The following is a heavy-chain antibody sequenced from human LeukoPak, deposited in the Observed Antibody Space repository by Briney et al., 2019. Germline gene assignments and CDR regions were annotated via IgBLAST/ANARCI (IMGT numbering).Heavy chain of an antibody. CDR1: GYTFTTYW. J-gene: IGHJ3*02. V-gene: IGHV5-51*01. CDR2: IYPGDSDP. D-gene: IGHD6-13*01. CDR3: ARRGHRQAADNAFDI. Sequence: GESLRISCKGSGYTFTTYWIGWVRQMPGKGLEWMGIIYPGDSDPRYSPSFQGQVTISPDKSISTAYLQWSSLKASDTAMYYCARRGHRQAADNAFDIWGQGTMVTVSS.